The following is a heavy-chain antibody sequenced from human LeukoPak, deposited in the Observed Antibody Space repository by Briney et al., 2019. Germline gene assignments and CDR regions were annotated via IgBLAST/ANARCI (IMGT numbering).Heavy chain of an antibody. CDR2: INPNSGGT. V-gene: IGHV1-2*02. J-gene: IGHJ5*02. Sequence: ASVKVSCKASGYTFTGYYMHWVRQAPGQGLEWMGWINPNSGGTNYAQKFQGRVTMTRDRSISTAYMELSRLRSDDTAVYYCARVGDYGDYERFDPWGQGTLVTVSS. CDR1: GYTFTGYY. CDR3: ARVGDYGDYERFDP. D-gene: IGHD4-17*01.